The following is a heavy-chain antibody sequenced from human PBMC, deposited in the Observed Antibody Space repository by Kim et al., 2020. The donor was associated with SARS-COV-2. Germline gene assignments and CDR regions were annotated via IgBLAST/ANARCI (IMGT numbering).Heavy chain of an antibody. J-gene: IGHJ3*01. CDR2: MGGGDNDR. D-gene: IGHD2-8*01. CDR1: GFTFETYA. CDR3: AKDQIHKNGLYDSFDV. V-gene: IGHV3-23*01. Sequence: GGSLRLSCVGSGFTFETYAMSWVRQASGKGLEWVSTMGGGDNDRYYADSVKGRFTISRDNSKNTLFLHMNSLRVEDTALYFCAKDQIHKNGLYDSFDVWGLGKLVSVSS.